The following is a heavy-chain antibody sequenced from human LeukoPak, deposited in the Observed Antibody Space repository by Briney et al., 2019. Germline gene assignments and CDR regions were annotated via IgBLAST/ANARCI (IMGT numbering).Heavy chain of an antibody. CDR3: ARDVASVAGTVEWYFDL. Sequence: ASVKVSCKASGYTFTSYGISWVRQAPGQGLEWRGWISAYNGNTNYDQKLQGRVTMTTDTSTSTAYMELRSRRSDAAAVYYCARDVASVAGTVEWYFDLWGRGTLVTVSS. CDR2: ISAYNGNT. V-gene: IGHV1-18*01. J-gene: IGHJ2*01. D-gene: IGHD6-19*01. CDR1: GYTFTSYG.